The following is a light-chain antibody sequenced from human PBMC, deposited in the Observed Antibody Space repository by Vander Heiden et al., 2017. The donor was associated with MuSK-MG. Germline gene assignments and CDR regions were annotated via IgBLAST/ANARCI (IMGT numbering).Light chain of an antibody. CDR2: EVS. Sequence: QTALTQTASVSGSPGQSITISCTATSSDVGGYNYVSWYHQHPGKAPKLMIYEVSNRPSGVSNRFSGSKSGNTASLTIAGLQAEDEADYYCSSYTSSSTPYVFGTGTKVTVL. CDR1: SSDVGGYNY. CDR3: SSYTSSSTPYV. J-gene: IGLJ1*01. V-gene: IGLV2-14*01.